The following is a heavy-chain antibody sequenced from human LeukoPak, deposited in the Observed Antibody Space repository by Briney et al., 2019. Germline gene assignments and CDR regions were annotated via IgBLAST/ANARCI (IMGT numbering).Heavy chain of an antibody. Sequence: RGSLRLSCAASGFTLSSNSTNWVRPAPEGGLGWVSSIISSRGYIYEADTAEGRFTISRDNAKNTLNMQMNSLRAEDTAVYYCARSSYCSGGCCYQTPYYFDYWGQGTLVTVSS. CDR2: IISSRGYI. CDR3: ARSSYCSGGCCYQTPYYFDY. D-gene: IGHD2-15*01. J-gene: IGHJ4*02. CDR1: GFTLSSNS. V-gene: IGHV3-21*01.